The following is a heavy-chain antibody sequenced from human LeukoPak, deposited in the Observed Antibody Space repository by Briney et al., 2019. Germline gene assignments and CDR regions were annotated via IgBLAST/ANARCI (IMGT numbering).Heavy chain of an antibody. Sequence: ASVKVSCKASGYTFTSYAMHWVRQAPGQGLEWMGWITPSGGAYYPQKFQGRVAITRDTYITTAYMDLSRLTSDDTAVYYCARDRYGDGFAHFDYWGQGALVTVSS. V-gene: IGHV1-2*02. CDR2: ITPSGGA. D-gene: IGHD5-24*01. CDR1: GYTFTSYA. CDR3: ARDRYGDGFAHFDY. J-gene: IGHJ4*02.